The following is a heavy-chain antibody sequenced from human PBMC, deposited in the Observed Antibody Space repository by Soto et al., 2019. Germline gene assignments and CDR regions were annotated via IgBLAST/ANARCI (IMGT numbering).Heavy chain of an antibody. D-gene: IGHD1-1*01. CDR3: TRGSAWTGRPSNY. CDR1: GFTVSTYG. V-gene: IGHV3-23*01. CDR2: LSAAGDAT. Sequence: RGYLSLSCAASGFTVSTYGMSSVRQAPVKGLEWVASLSAAGDATYHSASVRGRFTVSRDNSKDTFFLQMNSLRAEDTAVYYCTRGSAWTGRPSNYWAQGTLV. J-gene: IGHJ4*02.